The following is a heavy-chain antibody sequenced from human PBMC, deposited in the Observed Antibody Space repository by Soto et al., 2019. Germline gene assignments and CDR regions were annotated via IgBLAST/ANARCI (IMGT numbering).Heavy chain of an antibody. D-gene: IGHD6-19*01. CDR3: AREEQWLSDFDI. CDR1: GFTFSSYS. CDR2: ISSSSSSYI. Sequence: GGSLRLSCAASGFTFSSYSMNWVRQAPGKGLEWVSSISSSSSSYIYYADSVKGRFTISRDNAKNSLYLQMNSLRAEDTAVYYCAREEQWLSDFDIWGQGTMVTVSS. V-gene: IGHV3-21*01. J-gene: IGHJ3*02.